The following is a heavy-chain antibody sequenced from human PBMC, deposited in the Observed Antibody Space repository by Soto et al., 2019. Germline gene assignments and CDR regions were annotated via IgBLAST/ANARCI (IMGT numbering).Heavy chain of an antibody. CDR1: RGSIRSDY. Sequence: QVQLQESGPGLVTPSETLSLTCTVSRGSIRSDYWSWIRQPPGKGLDWIGYIYYSASTNYNPSLMSRVGIAVDKSKYQLSVQVSAVPAADTAVYYSARRRPQVVNHDAFDICGQGTMVTSSS. D-gene: IGHD2-15*01. J-gene: IGHJ3*02. CDR2: IYYSAST. V-gene: IGHV4-59*01. CDR3: ARRRPQVVNHDAFDI.